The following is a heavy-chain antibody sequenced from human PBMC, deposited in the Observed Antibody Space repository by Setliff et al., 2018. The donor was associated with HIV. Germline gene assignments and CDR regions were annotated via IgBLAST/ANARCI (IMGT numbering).Heavy chain of an antibody. CDR3: ARGRYRSRWYTSDHYYIDV. CDR1: GGSISSSSYY. J-gene: IGHJ6*03. Sequence: SETLSLTCTVSGGSISSSSYYWGWIRQPPGKGLQWIGSIYYRGSTYYNPSLKSRVTISVDTSKNQFSLKLRSVTAADTALYYCARGRYRSRWYTSDHYYIDVWGKGTTVTVSS. D-gene: IGHD6-13*01. CDR2: IYYRGST. V-gene: IGHV4-39*01.